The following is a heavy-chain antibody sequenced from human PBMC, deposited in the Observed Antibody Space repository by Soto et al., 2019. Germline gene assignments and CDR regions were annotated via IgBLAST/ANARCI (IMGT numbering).Heavy chain of an antibody. Sequence: QVQLVESGGGVVQPGRSLRLSCAASGFTFSSYGMHWVRQAPGKGLEWVAVISYDGSNKYYADSVKGRFTISRDNSKNTVYLQMNSLRGEDTAVYYCARDWGLDVWGQGTTVTVSS. CDR3: ARDWGLDV. CDR2: ISYDGSNK. J-gene: IGHJ6*02. CDR1: GFTFSSYG. V-gene: IGHV3-30*03.